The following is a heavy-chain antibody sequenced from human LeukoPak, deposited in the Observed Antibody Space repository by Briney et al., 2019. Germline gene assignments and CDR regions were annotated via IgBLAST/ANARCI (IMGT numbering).Heavy chain of an antibody. D-gene: IGHD2-2*01. Sequence: GGSLRLSCAASGFTVSSNYMSWVRQAPGKGLEWVSVIYSGGSTYYADSVKGRFTISRDNSKNTLYLQMNSLRAEDTAVYYCARDTSAPYFRTPLNTDYWGQGTLVTVSS. J-gene: IGHJ4*02. CDR3: ARDTSAPYFRTPLNTDY. CDR1: GFTVSSNY. CDR2: IYSGGST. V-gene: IGHV3-53*01.